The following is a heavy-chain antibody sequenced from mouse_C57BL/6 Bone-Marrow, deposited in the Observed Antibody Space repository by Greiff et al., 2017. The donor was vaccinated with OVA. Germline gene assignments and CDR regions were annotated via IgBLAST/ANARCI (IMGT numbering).Heavy chain of an antibody. CDR1: GFTFSDYG. V-gene: IGHV5-17*01. J-gene: IGHJ3*01. Sequence: EVHLVESWGGLVKPGGSLKLSCAASGFTFSDYGMHWVRQAPGKGLEWVAYISSGSSTIYYADTVKGRFTISRDTAKNTLFLQMTSLRSEDTAMFYCGRKGGDWFAYWGQGTLVTVSA. CDR3: GRKGGDWFAY. CDR2: ISSGSSTI.